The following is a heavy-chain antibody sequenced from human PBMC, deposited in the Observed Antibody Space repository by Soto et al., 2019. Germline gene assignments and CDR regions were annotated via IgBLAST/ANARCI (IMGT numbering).Heavy chain of an antibody. D-gene: IGHD2-8*01. V-gene: IGHV3-13*01. CDR1: GFTFNNYD. Sequence: EVQLEESGGGLVQPGGSLTLSCVASGFTFNNYDMHWVRQASGKGLERVSVVGTTSNTFYADSVKGRFTVSRENAKSSLFLQMDGRGVGDTAPYYCVSGCRGVTCGARALQHWGQGILVTVSS. J-gene: IGHJ1*01. CDR2: VGTTSNT. CDR3: VSGCRGVTCGARALQH.